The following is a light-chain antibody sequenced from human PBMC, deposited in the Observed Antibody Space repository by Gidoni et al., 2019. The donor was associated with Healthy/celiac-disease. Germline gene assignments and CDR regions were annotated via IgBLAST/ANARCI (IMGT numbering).Light chain of an antibody. CDR3: QQRSNWPRT. Sequence: IVFTQSPATLSLSPGERAPLSCRASQRVSSNLAWYQQKPGQAPRLLIYDASNRATGIPARFSGSGSGTDFTLTISSLEPEDFAVYYCQQRSNWPRTFGQGTKVEIK. CDR2: DAS. V-gene: IGKV3-11*01. CDR1: QRVSSN. J-gene: IGKJ1*01.